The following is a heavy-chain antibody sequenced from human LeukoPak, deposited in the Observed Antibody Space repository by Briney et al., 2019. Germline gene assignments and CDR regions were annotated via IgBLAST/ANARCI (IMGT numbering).Heavy chain of an antibody. Sequence: GGSLRLSCASSGFTFSSYGMSWVRQAPGKGLEWVSAISGSGGSTYYADSVKGRFTISRDNSKNTLYLQMNSLRAEDTAVYYCAKDLAGVATYYYYYMDVWGKGTTVTVSS. CDR2: ISGSGGST. D-gene: IGHD5-12*01. CDR3: AKDLAGVATYYYYYMDV. CDR1: GFTFSSYG. V-gene: IGHV3-23*01. J-gene: IGHJ6*03.